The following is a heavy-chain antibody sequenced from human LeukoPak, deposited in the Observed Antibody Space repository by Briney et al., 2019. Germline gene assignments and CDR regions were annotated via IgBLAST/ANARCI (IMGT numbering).Heavy chain of an antibody. CDR2: IYSDNT. CDR3: AKDWGQRGVGATLGH. Sequence: GGSLRLSCTVSGFTVSSNSMSWVRQAPGKGLEWVSFIYSDNTHYSDSVKGRFTISRDNSKNTVDLQINSLRDDDTAVYYCAKDWGQRGVGATLGHWGQGTLVIVSS. V-gene: IGHV3-66*03. J-gene: IGHJ4*02. CDR1: GFTVSSNS. D-gene: IGHD1-26*01.